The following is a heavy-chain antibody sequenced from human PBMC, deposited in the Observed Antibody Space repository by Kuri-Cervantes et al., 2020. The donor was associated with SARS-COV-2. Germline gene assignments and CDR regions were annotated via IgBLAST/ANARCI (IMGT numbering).Heavy chain of an antibody. Sequence: ASVKVSCKASGYTFTSYGISWVRQAPGQGLEWMGWISAYNGNTKYSQKFQGRVTITRETSASTAYMELSSLRSEDTAVYYCARGLRSFDWLLGWVFDYWGQGTLVTVSS. CDR3: ARGLRSFDWLLGWVFDY. J-gene: IGHJ4*02. V-gene: IGHV1-18*01. D-gene: IGHD3-9*01. CDR1: GYTFTSYG. CDR2: ISAYNGNT.